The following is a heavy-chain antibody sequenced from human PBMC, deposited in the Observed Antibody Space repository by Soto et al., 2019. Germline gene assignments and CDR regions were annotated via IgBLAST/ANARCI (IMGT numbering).Heavy chain of an antibody. V-gene: IGHV3-30-3*01. CDR1: GFTFSSYA. J-gene: IGHJ4*02. Sequence: QVQLVESRGGVVQPGRSLRLSCAASGFTFSSYAMHWVRQAPGKGLEWVAVISYDGSNKYYADSVKGRFTISRDNSKNTLYLQMNSLRAEDTAVYYCARGSAVFDYWGQGTLVTVSS. D-gene: IGHD4-17*01. CDR3: ARGSAVFDY. CDR2: ISYDGSNK.